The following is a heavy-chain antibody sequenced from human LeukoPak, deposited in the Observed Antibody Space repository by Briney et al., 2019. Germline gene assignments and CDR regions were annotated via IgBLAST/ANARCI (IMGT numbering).Heavy chain of an antibody. V-gene: IGHV4-4*07. CDR1: GGSISSYS. D-gene: IGHD3-10*01. CDR2: IYSSGNT. CDR3: ARNSYTYYYGSGSYSNFDY. J-gene: IGHJ4*02. Sequence: SETLSLTCTVSGGSISSYSWSWIRQPAGKGLEWIGRIYSSGNTYYNASLRSRVAMSVDTSKNQFSLKLSSVTAADTAVYYCARNSYTYYYGSGSYSNFDYWGQGTLVTVSS.